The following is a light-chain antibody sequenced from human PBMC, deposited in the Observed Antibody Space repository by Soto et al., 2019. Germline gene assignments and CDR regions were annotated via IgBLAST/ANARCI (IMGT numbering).Light chain of an antibody. J-gene: IGKJ5*01. CDR3: QQYNSYSIT. CDR1: QTVSRN. CDR2: GAS. Sequence: EIILTQSPYTLSLSPGERATLSCRASQTVSRNYLAWCQQRPGQAPRLLIYGASTRSDGIPARFTGSGSGTEFTLTISSLQPDDFEAYYCQQYNSYSITFGQGTRLEIK. V-gene: IGKV3-15*01.